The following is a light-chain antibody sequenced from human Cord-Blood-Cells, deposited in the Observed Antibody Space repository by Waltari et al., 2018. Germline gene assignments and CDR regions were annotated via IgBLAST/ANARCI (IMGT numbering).Light chain of an antibody. J-gene: IGLJ1*01. V-gene: IGLV2-8*01. Sequence: QSALTQPPSASGSPGQSVTISCTGTSSDVGGYNYVSWYQQHPYKAPKLMIYEVSKRPSGVPDRFSGSKSGNTASLTVSGLQAEDEADYYCSSYAGSNNYVFGTGTKVTVL. CDR2: EVS. CDR1: SSDVGGYNY. CDR3: SSYAGSNNYV.